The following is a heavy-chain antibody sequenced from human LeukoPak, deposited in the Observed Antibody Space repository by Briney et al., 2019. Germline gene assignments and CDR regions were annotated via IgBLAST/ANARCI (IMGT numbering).Heavy chain of an antibody. J-gene: IGHJ4*02. CDR2: INTCTSAT. D-gene: IGHD6-19*01. V-gene: IGHV5-51*01. CDR3: ARRTGSSGWYVLDY. Sequence: GESLKISCKGSGYSFTSYRIGWVRQMPGKGLEWGGIINTCTSATRYRPSSRGQVTISADKSISTAYLQWSGLKASDTAMYYCARRTGSSGWYVLDYWGQGTLVTVSS. CDR1: GYSFTSYR.